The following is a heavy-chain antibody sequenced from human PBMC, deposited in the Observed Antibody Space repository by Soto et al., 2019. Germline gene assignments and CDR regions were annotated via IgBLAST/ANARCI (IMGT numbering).Heavy chain of an antibody. CDR2: ISNSGSTI. CDR1: GFTFSSYE. Sequence: GSLRLSCAASGFTFSSYEMNWVRQAPGKGLEWVSYISNSGSTIYYTDSVKGRFTISRDNAKNSLYLQMSSLRAEDTAVYYCARESIYFDYWGQGALVTVSS. J-gene: IGHJ4*02. CDR3: ARESIYFDY. V-gene: IGHV3-48*03.